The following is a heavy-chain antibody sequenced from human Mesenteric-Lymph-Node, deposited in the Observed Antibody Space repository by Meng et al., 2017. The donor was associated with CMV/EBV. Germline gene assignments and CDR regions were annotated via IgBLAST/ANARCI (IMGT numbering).Heavy chain of an antibody. CDR1: GGTFSNYG. CDR3: ARENNLISPRHSGDDYNYYGLDV. J-gene: IGHJ6*02. V-gene: IGHV1-69*05. D-gene: IGHD1-26*01. Sequence: SVKVSCKASGGTFSNYGINWVRQAPGQGLEWMGEIIPIVGTANYAQKFQGRVTIIRDESTSTTYMELSSLRSGDTAVYYCARENNLISPRHSGDDYNYYGLDVWGQGTTVTVSS. CDR2: IIPIVGTA.